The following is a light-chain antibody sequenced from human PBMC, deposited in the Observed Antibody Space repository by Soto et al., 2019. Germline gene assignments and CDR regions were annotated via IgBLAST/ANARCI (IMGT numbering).Light chain of an antibody. Sequence: EIVLTQSPGTLSLSPGERATLSCRASQSVSSSYLAWYQQKPGQAPRLLIYGASSRSTGIPDRFSGSGSGTDFTLPISRREPEDFAVYYCHQYDSSPLTFGGGTKVEIK. CDR2: GAS. V-gene: IGKV3-20*01. CDR1: QSVSSSY. J-gene: IGKJ4*01. CDR3: HQYDSSPLT.